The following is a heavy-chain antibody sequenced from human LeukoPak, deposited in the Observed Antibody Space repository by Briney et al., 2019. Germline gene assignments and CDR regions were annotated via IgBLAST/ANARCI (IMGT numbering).Heavy chain of an antibody. CDR2: ISYDGSNK. D-gene: IGHD3-16*01. CDR3: AKGLWGSIGPQGY. V-gene: IGHV3-30*18. Sequence: GGSLRLSCAASGFTFSSYGMHWVRQAPGKGLEWVALISYDGSNKYYADSVKGRFTISRDNSKNTLYLQMNSLRAEDTAVYYCAKGLWGSIGPQGYWGQGTLVTVSS. CDR1: GFTFSSYG. J-gene: IGHJ4*02.